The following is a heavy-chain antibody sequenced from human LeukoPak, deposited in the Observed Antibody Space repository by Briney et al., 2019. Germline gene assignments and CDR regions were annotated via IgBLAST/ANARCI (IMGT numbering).Heavy chain of an antibody. V-gene: IGHV4-39*01. CDR3: ASTPSGSYYGY. Sequence: SETLSLTCTVSGGSISSSSYYWGWIRQPPGKGLEWIGSIYYSGSTYYNPSLKSRVTISVDTSKNQFSLKLSSVTAADTAVFYCASTPSGSYYGYWGQGTLVTVSS. CDR1: GGSISSSSYY. D-gene: IGHD1-26*01. J-gene: IGHJ4*02. CDR2: IYYSGST.